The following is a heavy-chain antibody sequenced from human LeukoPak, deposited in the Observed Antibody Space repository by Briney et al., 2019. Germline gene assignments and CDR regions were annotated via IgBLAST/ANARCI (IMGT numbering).Heavy chain of an antibody. CDR1: GFTFSSYG. D-gene: IGHD6-19*01. V-gene: IGHV3-30*02. CDR2: IRYDGSNK. CDR3: AKDFLGSGWVGTYNWFDP. Sequence: RTGGSLRLSCAASGFTFSSYGMHWVRQAPGKGLEWVAFIRYDGSNKYYADSVKGRFTISRDNSKNTLYLQMNSLRAEDTAVYYCAKDFLGSGWVGTYNWFDPWGQGTLVTVSS. J-gene: IGHJ5*02.